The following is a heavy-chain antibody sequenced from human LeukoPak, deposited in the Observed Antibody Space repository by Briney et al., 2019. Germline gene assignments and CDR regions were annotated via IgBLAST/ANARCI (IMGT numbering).Heavy chain of an antibody. Sequence: GGSLRLSCAASGFTFDDYAMHWVRQAPGKGLEWVSSVSSRCSYIYCADSVRGRFTISRDNAKNSLYLQMNSLRAEDTAVYYCARAIVGSLDYWGQGTLVTVSS. CDR2: VSSRCSYI. CDR1: GFTFDDYA. D-gene: IGHD2-15*01. J-gene: IGHJ4*02. V-gene: IGHV3-21*01. CDR3: ARAIVGSLDY.